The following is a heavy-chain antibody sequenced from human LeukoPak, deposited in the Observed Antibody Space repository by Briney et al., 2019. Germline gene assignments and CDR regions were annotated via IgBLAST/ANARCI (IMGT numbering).Heavy chain of an antibody. V-gene: IGHV3-23*01. J-gene: IGHJ6*03. Sequence: GGSLRLSCAASGFTFSSYAMSWVRQAPGKGLEWVSTISGSGGSTYYADSVKGRFTISRDTSKNTLYLQMNSLRAEDTAVYYCVKVYYDSTLHYYYMDVWVKGTTVTVSS. CDR1: GFTFSSYA. CDR2: ISGSGGST. CDR3: VKVYYDSTLHYYYMDV. D-gene: IGHD3-22*01.